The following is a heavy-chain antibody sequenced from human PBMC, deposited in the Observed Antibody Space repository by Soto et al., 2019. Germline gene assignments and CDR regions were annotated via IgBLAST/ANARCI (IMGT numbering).Heavy chain of an antibody. CDR2: ISGSGGST. CDR1: GFTFSSYA. D-gene: IGHD1-1*01. J-gene: IGHJ6*02. Sequence: GGSLRLSCAASGFTFSSYAMSWVRQAPGKGLEWVSAISGSGGSTYYADSVKGRSTISRDNSKNTLYLQMNSLRAEDTAVYYCAKGYFGTGTSKRYYYYYGMDVWGQGTTVTVSS. CDR3: AKGYFGTGTSKRYYYYYGMDV. V-gene: IGHV3-23*01.